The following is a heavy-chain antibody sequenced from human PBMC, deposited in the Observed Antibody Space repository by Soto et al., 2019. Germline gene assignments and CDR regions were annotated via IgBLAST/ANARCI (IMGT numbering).Heavy chain of an antibody. CDR3: ARHTTSSTSFFSFDY. CDR2: IDPSDSYT. D-gene: IGHD2-2*01. CDR1: GYSFTSYW. J-gene: IGHJ4*02. V-gene: IGHV5-10-1*01. Sequence: GESLKISCKGSGYSFTSYWISWVRQMPGKGLEWMGRIDPSDSYTNYSPSFQGHVTISADKSISTAYLQWSSLKASDTAMYYCARHTTSSTSFFSFDYWGQGTLVTVSS.